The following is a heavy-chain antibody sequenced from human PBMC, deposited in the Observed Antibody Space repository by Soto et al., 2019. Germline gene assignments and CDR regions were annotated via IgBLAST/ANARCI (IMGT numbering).Heavy chain of an antibody. J-gene: IGHJ4*02. Sequence: ASVKASCKASGYTFTSYGINWVRQATAQGLEWMGWMNPNSGNTGYAQKFQGRVTMTRNTSISTAYMKQSSLRSEDTAVYYCARGPYYYDSSGYYYNSWGQGTLVTVSS. CDR3: ARGPYYYDSSGYYYNS. V-gene: IGHV1-8*01. CDR2: MNPNSGNT. CDR1: GYTFTSYG. D-gene: IGHD3-22*01.